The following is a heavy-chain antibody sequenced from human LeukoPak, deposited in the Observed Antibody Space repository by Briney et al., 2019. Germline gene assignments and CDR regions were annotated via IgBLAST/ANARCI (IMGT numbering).Heavy chain of an antibody. CDR1: GYTFTSYY. CDR3: ASGSYYDSSGYYFIDSYGMDV. CDR2: INPSGGST. D-gene: IGHD3-22*01. Sequence: ASVKVSCKASGYTFTSYYMHWVRQAPGQGLEWMGIINPSGGSTSYAQKFQGRVTMTRDTSTSTVYMELSSLRSEDTAVYYCASGSYYDSSGYYFIDSYGMDVWGQGTTVTVSS. V-gene: IGHV1-46*01. J-gene: IGHJ6*02.